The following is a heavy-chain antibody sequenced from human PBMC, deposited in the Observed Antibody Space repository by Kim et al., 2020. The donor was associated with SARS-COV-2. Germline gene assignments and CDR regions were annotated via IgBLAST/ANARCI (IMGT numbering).Heavy chain of an antibody. J-gene: IGHJ6*02. D-gene: IGHD6-13*01. V-gene: IGHV1-46*01. CDR2: INPSAGST. Sequence: ASVKVSCTASGYTFTSYYIHWVRQAPGQGLEWMGIINPSAGSTSYAQKFKGRLTMSRDTSTNTVYMELNSLEYGDTALYFCAREVWSIGAEGFNRNYCRMDVWGQGNTVTFSS. CDR1: GYTFTSYY. CDR3: AREVWSIGAEGFNRNYCRMDV.